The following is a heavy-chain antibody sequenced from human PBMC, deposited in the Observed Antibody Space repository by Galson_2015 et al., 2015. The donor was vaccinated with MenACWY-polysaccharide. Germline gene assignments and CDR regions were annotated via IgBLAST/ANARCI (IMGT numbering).Heavy chain of an antibody. CDR3: VKGGWADN. V-gene: IGHV3-23*01. J-gene: IGHJ4*02. CDR1: GFNFSICV. CDR2: ISSGSDTA. D-gene: IGHD1-26*01. Sequence: SLRLSCAASGFNFSICVMTWVRQAPGKGLEWVSAISSGSDTAYYTDSVKGRFTISRDNSKDTLHLQMDSLRAEDTAVYYCVKGGWADNWGQGTLVTVSS.